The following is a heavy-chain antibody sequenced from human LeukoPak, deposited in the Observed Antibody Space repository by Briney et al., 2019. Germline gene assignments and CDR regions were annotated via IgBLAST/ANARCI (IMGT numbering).Heavy chain of an antibody. Sequence: ASVKVSCKTSGYRFSDYGISWVRQAPGQGLKWMGWINTYNGNTEYAQSLQGRATMTIDTATATAYLEVRSLISDDTAVYHCARDLGEGAKRDLDFWGQGTLVTASS. V-gene: IGHV1-18*01. CDR1: GYRFSDYG. CDR3: ARDLGEGAKRDLDF. D-gene: IGHD1-26*01. CDR2: INTYNGNT. J-gene: IGHJ4*02.